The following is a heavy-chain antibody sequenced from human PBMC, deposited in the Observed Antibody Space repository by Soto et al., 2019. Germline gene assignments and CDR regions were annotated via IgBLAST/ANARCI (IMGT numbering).Heavy chain of an antibody. Sequence: SETLSLTCAVSGGSIISASYSWNWIRQSPGRGLEWIGHIYSSGSTYYNPSLKSRVSISVDKSNNQFSLKLTSVTAADTAVYFCAREDAARIERWFDAWGQGILVTVSS. V-gene: IGHV4-31*11. CDR2: IYSSGST. D-gene: IGHD6-6*01. CDR1: GGSIISASYS. CDR3: AREDAARIERWFDA. J-gene: IGHJ5*02.